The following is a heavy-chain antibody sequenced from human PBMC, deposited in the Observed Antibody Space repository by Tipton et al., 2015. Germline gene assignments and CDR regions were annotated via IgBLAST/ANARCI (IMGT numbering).Heavy chain of an antibody. Sequence: TLSPTCSASSDSISKYYWSWIRQPPGKELEWIGYIQYSGSTNYNPSLKSRVTISVDTSKTQFSLKMSSVTASDTAVYYCARARGRHGGLFDSWGQGILVTVSS. CDR2: IQYSGST. CDR3: ARARGRHGGLFDS. V-gene: IGHV4-59*01. D-gene: IGHD4-23*01. CDR1: SDSISKYY. J-gene: IGHJ4*02.